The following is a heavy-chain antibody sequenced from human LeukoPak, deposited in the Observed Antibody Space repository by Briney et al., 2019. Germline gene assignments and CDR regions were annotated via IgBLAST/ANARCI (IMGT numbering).Heavy chain of an antibody. J-gene: IGHJ5*02. D-gene: IGHD3-10*01. V-gene: IGHV3-23*01. CDR2: ISGSGGST. Sequence: GGSLRLSCAASGFTFSSYAMSWVRQAPGKGLEWVSAISGSGGSTYYADSVKGRFTISRDNSKNTLYLQMNSLRAEDTAVYYCAKDQLRITMVRGVIGINWFDPWGQGTLVTVSS. CDR3: AKDQLRITMVRGVIGINWFDP. CDR1: GFTFSSYA.